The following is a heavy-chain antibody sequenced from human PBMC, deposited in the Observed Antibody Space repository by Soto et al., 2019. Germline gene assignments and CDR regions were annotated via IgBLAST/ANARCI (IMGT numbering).Heavy chain of an antibody. CDR1: GYTFTSYA. Sequence: GASVKVSCKASGYTFTSYAMHWVRQAPGQRPEWMGWINAGNGNTKYSQKFQGRVTITRDTSASTAYMELSSLRSEDTAVYYCARGGLYMIFDYWGQGTLVTVSS. V-gene: IGHV1-3*01. CDR2: INAGNGNT. CDR3: ARGGLYMIFDY. D-gene: IGHD3-22*01. J-gene: IGHJ4*02.